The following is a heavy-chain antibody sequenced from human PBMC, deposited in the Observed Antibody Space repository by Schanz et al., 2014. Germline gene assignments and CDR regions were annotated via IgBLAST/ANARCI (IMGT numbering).Heavy chain of an antibody. D-gene: IGHD3-22*01. V-gene: IGHV3-23*04. Sequence: EQLVESGGGLVQPGGSLRLSCAASGFIFSNYGMHWVRQAPGKGLEWVSTISASGGSTYYADSVKGRFTISRDNSKNTLYLQMNSLRAEDTAVYYCAKDPSHGDYDYYFDYWGQGTLVTVSS. CDR1: GFIFSNYG. CDR2: ISASGGST. CDR3: AKDPSHGDYDYYFDY. J-gene: IGHJ4*02.